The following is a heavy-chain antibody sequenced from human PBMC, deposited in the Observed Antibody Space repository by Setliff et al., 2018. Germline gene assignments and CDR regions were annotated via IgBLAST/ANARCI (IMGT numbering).Heavy chain of an antibody. CDR2: IYYSGST. J-gene: IGHJ4*02. CDR1: GGSISGSSYY. Sequence: SETLSLTCTVSGGSISGSSYYWGWIRQPPGKGLEWIGSIYYSGSTYYNPSLKSRVTISVDTSKNQFSLKLSSVTAADTAVYYCARVGGYYFQTQTYFDYWGQGTLVTVSS. V-gene: IGHV4-39*01. D-gene: IGHD3-22*01. CDR3: ARVGGYYFQTQTYFDY.